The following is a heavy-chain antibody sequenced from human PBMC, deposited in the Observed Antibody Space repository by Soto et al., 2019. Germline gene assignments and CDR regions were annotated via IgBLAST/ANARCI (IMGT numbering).Heavy chain of an antibody. Sequence: SVKVSCKASGFTFTSSAFQWVRQARGQRLEWIGWIAVGSGYTNYAQRFQDRVTLTRDMSTATTYMELSRLTFEDTAIYYCAADATAWQQMVPSDYWGQGTLVTVSS. CDR3: AADATAWQQMVPSDY. V-gene: IGHV1-58*01. CDR1: GFTFTSSA. CDR2: IAVGSGYT. D-gene: IGHD2-8*01. J-gene: IGHJ4*02.